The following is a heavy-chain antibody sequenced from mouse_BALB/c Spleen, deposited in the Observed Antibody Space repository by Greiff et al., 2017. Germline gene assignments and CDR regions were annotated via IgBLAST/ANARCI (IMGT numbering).Heavy chain of an antibody. CDR3: ARGLLRDYAMDY. CDR1: GYTFTSYT. CDR2: INPSSGYT. Sequence: VKLMESGAELARPGASVKMSCKASGYTFTSYTMHWVKQRPGQGLEWIGYINPSSGYTNYNQKFKDKATLTADKSSSTAYMQLSSLTSEDSAVYYCARGLLRDYAMDYWGQGTSVTVSS. V-gene: IGHV1-4*01. J-gene: IGHJ4*01. D-gene: IGHD1-1*01.